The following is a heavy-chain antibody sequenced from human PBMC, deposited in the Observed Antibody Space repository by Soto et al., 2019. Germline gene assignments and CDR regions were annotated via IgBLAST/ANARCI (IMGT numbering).Heavy chain of an antibody. D-gene: IGHD2-2*01. J-gene: IGHJ5*02. CDR3: ARVLGYCGSTSCQIQLPRFDP. Sequence: QVQLVQSGAEVKKPGSSVKVSCKASGGTFSSYAISWVRQAPGQGLEWMGGIIPIFGTANYAQKFQGRVTITADESTSTAYMELSSLRSEDTAVYYCARVLGYCGSTSCQIQLPRFDPWGQGTLVTVSS. V-gene: IGHV1-69*01. CDR1: GGTFSSYA. CDR2: IIPIFGTA.